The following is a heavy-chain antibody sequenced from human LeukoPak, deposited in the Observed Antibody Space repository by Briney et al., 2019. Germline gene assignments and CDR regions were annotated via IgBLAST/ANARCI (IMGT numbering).Heavy chain of an antibody. V-gene: IGHV5-51*01. D-gene: IGHD6-25*01. CDR1: GYRFTDYW. CDR3: ARKTSWQRPEDF. CDR2: IYPGDSDT. J-gene: IGHJ4*02. Sequence: KVSCTASGYRFTDYWIAWVRQMPGKGLEWMGAIYPGDSDTRYSPSFHGQVTISADKSINTAYLQWSSLKASDTAIYYCARKTSWQRPEDFWGQGTLVTVSP.